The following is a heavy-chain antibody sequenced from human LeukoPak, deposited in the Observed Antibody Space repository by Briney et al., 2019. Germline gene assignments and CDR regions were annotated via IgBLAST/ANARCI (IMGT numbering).Heavy chain of an antibody. V-gene: IGHV4-34*01. CDR2: INHSGST. D-gene: IGHD3-9*01. CDR3: ARERSTYYDILTGNYYYYMDV. J-gene: IGHJ6*03. CDR1: GGSFSGYY. Sequence: PSETLSLTCAVYGGSFSGYYWSWIRQPPGKGLEWIGEINHSGSTNYNPSLKSRVTISVDTSKNQFSLKLSSVTAADTAVYYCARERSTYYDILTGNYYYYMDVWGKGTTVTVSS.